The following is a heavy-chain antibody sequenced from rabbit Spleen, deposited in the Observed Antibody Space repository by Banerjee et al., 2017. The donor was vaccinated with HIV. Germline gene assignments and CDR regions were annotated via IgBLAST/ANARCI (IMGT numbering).Heavy chain of an antibody. Sequence: SLEESGGDLVKPGASLTPTCTAPGFPFSSSDYMCWVRQAPGKGLEWISCIAGSSSGFTYSATWAKGRFIMSRTSSTTVTLQMTSLTAADTATYLCARDLAGAIGWNFYLWGPGTLVTVS. D-gene: IGHD4-1*01. V-gene: IGHV1S40*01. CDR1: GFPFSSSDY. CDR2: IAGSSSGFT. CDR3: ARDLAGAIGWNFYL. J-gene: IGHJ4*01.